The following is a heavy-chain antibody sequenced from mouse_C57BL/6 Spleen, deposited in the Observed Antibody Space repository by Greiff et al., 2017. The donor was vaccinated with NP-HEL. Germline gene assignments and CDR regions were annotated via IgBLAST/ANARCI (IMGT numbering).Heavy chain of an antibody. CDR2: ISDGGSYT. CDR1: GFTFSSYA. CDR3: AREVVTTSYYFDY. D-gene: IGHD2-2*01. Sequence: DVQLVESGGGLVKPGGSLKLSCAASGFTFSSYAMSWVRQTPEKRLEWVATISDGGSYTYYPDNVKGRFTISRDNAKNNLYLQMSHLKSEDTAMYYCAREVVTTSYYFDYRGQGTTLTVSS. J-gene: IGHJ2*01. V-gene: IGHV5-4*01.